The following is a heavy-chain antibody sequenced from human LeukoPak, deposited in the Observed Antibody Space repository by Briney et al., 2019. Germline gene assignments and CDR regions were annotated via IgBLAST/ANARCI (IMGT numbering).Heavy chain of an antibody. J-gene: IGHJ4*02. CDR3: AKVPGIAVAGYSYYFDY. CDR2: ISGSGGST. Sequence: GGSLRLSCAASGFTFSNYAMSWVRQAPGKGLEWVSAISGSGGSTYYADSVKGRFTISRDNSKNTLYLQMNSLRAEDTAVYYCAKVPGIAVAGYSYYFDYWGQGTLVTVSS. V-gene: IGHV3-23*01. D-gene: IGHD6-19*01. CDR1: GFTFSNYA.